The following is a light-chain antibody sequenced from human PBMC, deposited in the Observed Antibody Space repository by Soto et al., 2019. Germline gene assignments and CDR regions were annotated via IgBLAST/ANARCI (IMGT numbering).Light chain of an antibody. Sequence: EIVLTQSPGTLSMSPGERATLSCRASQSISSNYLAWYQQKPGQAPRLLIYGASTRATGTPARFSGSGSGTEFTLTISSLQSEDFAVYYCQQYNNWPLTFGQGTRLEIK. V-gene: IGKV3-15*01. CDR2: GAS. CDR1: QSISSN. CDR3: QQYNNWPLT. J-gene: IGKJ5*01.